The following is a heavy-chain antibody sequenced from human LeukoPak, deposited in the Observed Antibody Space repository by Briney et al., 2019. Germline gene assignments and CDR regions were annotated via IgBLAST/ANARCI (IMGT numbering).Heavy chain of an antibody. CDR2: ISSSSSYI. V-gene: IGHV3-21*01. CDR3: ARDRKIAAAGTPY. D-gene: IGHD6-13*01. CDR1: GFTFSSYS. J-gene: IGHJ4*02. Sequence: GGSLRLSCAASGFTFSSYSMNWVRQAPGKGLEWVSSISSSSSYIYYADSVNGRFTISRHNAKTSLYLQMNSLRAEDTAVYYCARDRKIAAAGTPYWGQGTLVTVSS.